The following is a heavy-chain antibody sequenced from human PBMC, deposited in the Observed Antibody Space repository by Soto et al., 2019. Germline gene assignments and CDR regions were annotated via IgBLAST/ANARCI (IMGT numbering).Heavy chain of an antibody. D-gene: IGHD5-18*01. CDR3: ARDSRGYSYSDY. CDR2: IYYSGST. CDR1: GGSISSGGYY. V-gene: IGHV4-31*03. J-gene: IGHJ4*02. Sequence: QVQLQESGPGLVKPSQTLSLTCTVSGGSISSGGYYWSWIRQHPGKGLEWIGYIYYSGSTYYNPSLKSRXXTXVXXSKHQFALKLSSVTAADTAVYYCARDSRGYSYSDYWGQGTLVTVSS.